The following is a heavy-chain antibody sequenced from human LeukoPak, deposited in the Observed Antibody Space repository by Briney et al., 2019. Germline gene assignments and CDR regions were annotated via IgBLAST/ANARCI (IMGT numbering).Heavy chain of an antibody. J-gene: IGHJ3*02. Sequence: GGSLRLSCAASGFTFSSYAMSWVRQAPGKGLEWVSTISGSGGGAYYADSVKGHFTISRDNSKNTLSLQMNSLRAEDTAVYYCAKVSTYGDDYHDAFDIWGQGTMVTVSS. CDR1: GFTFSSYA. V-gene: IGHV3-23*01. CDR2: ISGSGGGA. CDR3: AKVSTYGDDYHDAFDI. D-gene: IGHD4-17*01.